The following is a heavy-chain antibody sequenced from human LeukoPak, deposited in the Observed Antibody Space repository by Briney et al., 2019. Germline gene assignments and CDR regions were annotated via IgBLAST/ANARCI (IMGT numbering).Heavy chain of an antibody. D-gene: IGHD2-15*01. Sequence: PSGTLSLTCTVSGDSINSLDLWSWVRQPPGKGLEWIGEMYLSGTTHSNPSVKSRVTISVDTSKNQFSLKLSSVTAADTAVYYCARGLSAIVYWGQGTLVTVSS. V-gene: IGHV4-4*02. CDR2: MYLSGTT. CDR3: ARGLSAIVY. CDR1: GDSINSLDL. J-gene: IGHJ4*02.